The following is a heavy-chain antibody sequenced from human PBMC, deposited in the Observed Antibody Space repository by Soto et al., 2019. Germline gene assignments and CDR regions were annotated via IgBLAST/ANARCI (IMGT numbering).Heavy chain of an antibody. CDR3: ARPDLSGSYYRPFFDQ. Sequence: QVQLVESGGGVVQPGRSLRLSCAVSGFTFTSYGMHWVRQAPGKGLEWVALIWYDGIKKFYADSVKGRFTISRDNSQNIRYLQLNSLRAEDTAVYYCARPDLSGSYYRPFFDQWGQGTLVTVSS. D-gene: IGHD3-10*01. CDR1: GFTFTSYG. CDR2: IWYDGIKK. J-gene: IGHJ4*02. V-gene: IGHV3-33*08.